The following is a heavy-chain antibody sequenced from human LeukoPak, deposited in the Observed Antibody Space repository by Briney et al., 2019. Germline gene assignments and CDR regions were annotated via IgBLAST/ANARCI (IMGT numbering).Heavy chain of an antibody. CDR1: GFTFSSYE. J-gene: IGHJ3*02. CDR2: ISSSGSTI. D-gene: IGHD3-9*01. V-gene: IGHV3-48*03. Sequence: GGSLRLSCAASGFTFSSYEMNWVRQAPGKGLEWVSYISSSGSTIYYADSVKGRFTIPRDNAKNSLYLQMNSLRAEDTAVYYCARGYLRYFDWLYAFDIWGQGTMVTVSS. CDR3: ARGYLRYFDWLYAFDI.